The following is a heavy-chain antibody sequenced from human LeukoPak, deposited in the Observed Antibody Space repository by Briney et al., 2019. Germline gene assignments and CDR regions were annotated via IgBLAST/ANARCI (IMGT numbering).Heavy chain of an antibody. D-gene: IGHD2-15*01. J-gene: IGHJ4*02. V-gene: IGHV4-61*01. CDR1: GGSVSSGSYY. Sequence: PSETLSLTCTVSGGSVSSGSYYWSWIRQPQGKGLEWIGYIYYSGSTNGSTNYNPSLKSRVTMSIDTSKNQFSLKLSSVTAADTAVYYCARERTPGSGLDYWGQGTLVTVSS. CDR2: IYYSGSTNGST. CDR3: ARERTPGSGLDY.